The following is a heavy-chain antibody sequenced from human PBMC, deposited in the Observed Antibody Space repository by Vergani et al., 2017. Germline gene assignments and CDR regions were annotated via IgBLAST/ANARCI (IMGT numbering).Heavy chain of an antibody. D-gene: IGHD1-7*01. V-gene: IGHV3-21*01. CDR1: GSTFSSYS. Sequence: EVQLVESGGGLVQPGGSLRLSCAASGSTFSSYSMNWVRQAPGKGLEWVSSISSSSSYIYYADSVKGRFTISRDNAKNSLYLQMNSLRAEDTAVYYCARDEITGTYNWFDPWGQGTLVTVSS. CDR3: ARDEITGTYNWFDP. CDR2: ISSSSSYI. J-gene: IGHJ5*02.